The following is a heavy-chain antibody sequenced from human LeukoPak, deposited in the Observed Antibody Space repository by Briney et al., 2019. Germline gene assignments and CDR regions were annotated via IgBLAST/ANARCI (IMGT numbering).Heavy chain of an antibody. Sequence: GGSLRLSCAASGFTVSSNYMSWVRQAPGKGLEWVSVIYSGGSTYYADSVKGRFTISRDNSKNTLYLQMNSLRAEDTAVYYWARDHDSGSFKRAFDIWGQGTMVTVSS. J-gene: IGHJ3*02. D-gene: IGHD1-26*01. CDR2: IYSGGST. CDR1: GFTVSSNY. CDR3: ARDHDSGSFKRAFDI. V-gene: IGHV3-66*02.